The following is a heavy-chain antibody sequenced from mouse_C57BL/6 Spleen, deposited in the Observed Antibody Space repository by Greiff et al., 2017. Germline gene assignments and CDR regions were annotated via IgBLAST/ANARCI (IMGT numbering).Heavy chain of an antibody. V-gene: IGHV3-6*01. CDR2: ISYDGSN. CDR3: ARVDGYYPFDY. D-gene: IGHD2-3*01. J-gene: IGHJ2*01. CDR1: GYSITSGYY. Sequence: EVKVEESGPGLVKPSQSLSLTCSVTGYSITSGYYWNWIRQFPGNKLEWMGYISYDGSNNYNPSLKNRISITRDTSKNQFFLKLNSVTTEDTATYYCARVDGYYPFDYWGQGTTLTVSS.